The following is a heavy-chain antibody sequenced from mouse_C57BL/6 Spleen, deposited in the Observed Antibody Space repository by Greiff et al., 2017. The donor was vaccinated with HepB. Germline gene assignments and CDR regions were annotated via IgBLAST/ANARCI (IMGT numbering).Heavy chain of an antibody. V-gene: IGHV2-2*01. CDR3: ARNGGGNYYFDY. CDR2: IWSGGST. Sequence: VKLLESGPGLVQPSQCLSITCTVSGFSFTSYGVHWVRQSPGKGLEWLGVIWSGGSTDYNDAFISRRSISTDNSNSQVFLKMNSLQADDTAIYYCARNGGGNYYFDYWGQGTTLTVSS. J-gene: IGHJ2*01. CDR1: GFSFTSYG. D-gene: IGHD2-1*01.